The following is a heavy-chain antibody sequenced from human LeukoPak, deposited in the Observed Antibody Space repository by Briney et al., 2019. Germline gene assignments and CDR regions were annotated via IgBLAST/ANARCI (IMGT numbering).Heavy chain of an antibody. Sequence: GGSLRLSCAASGFTFSHYSMNWVRQAPGRGLEWVSYITDSSSTIYYADSVRGRFTISRDNARNSLFLQLNSLRAGDTAVYYCAREYVESSGYEIDYFDYWGLGTLVTVSS. CDR1: GFTFSHYS. D-gene: IGHD3-22*01. CDR3: AREYVESSGYEIDYFDY. J-gene: IGHJ4*02. V-gene: IGHV3-48*04. CDR2: ITDSSSTI.